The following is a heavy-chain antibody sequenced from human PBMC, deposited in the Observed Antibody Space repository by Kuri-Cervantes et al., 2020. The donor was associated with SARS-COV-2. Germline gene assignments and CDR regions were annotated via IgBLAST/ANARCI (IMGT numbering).Heavy chain of an antibody. D-gene: IGHD6-6*01. CDR1: GYSISSGYY. CDR3: ARLSSRAAPTDY. Sequence: GSLRLSCAVSGYSISSGYYWGWLRQPPGKGLEWIGSIYNSGSTYYNPSLKSRVTISVDTSKNHFSLKLSTVTAADTAVYYCARLSSRAAPTDYWGQGTLVTVSS. V-gene: IGHV4-38-2*01. J-gene: IGHJ4*02. CDR2: IYNSGST.